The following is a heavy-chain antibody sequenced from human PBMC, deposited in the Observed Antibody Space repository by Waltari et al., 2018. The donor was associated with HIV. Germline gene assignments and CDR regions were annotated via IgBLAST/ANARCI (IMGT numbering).Heavy chain of an antibody. V-gene: IGHV4-39*01. CDR1: GGSIISNVYY. D-gene: IGHD4-17*01. J-gene: IGHJ4*02. CDR2: VYYSGCT. CDR3: APRDYGDYQFDY. Sequence: QLQLQESGPGLVKPSETLSLTCTVSGGSIISNVYYWGWIRQPPGKGLEWLGSVYYSGCTYYNPSLKSRVTRSVDTSKNQFYLRLRSVTAADTAVYYCAPRDYGDYQFDYWGRGTLVTVSS.